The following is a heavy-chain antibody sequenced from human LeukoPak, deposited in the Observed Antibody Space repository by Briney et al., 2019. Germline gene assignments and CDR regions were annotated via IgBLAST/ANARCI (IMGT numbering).Heavy chain of an antibody. CDR1: GFTFSSYA. CDR2: ISYDGSNK. J-gene: IGHJ3*02. D-gene: IGHD3-10*01. Sequence: GGSLRLSCAASGFTFSSYAMHWVRQAPGKGLEWEAVISYDGSNKYYADSVKGRFTISRDNSKNTLYLQMNSLRAEDTAVYYCARDSRFGELLYAFDIWGQGTMVTVSS. V-gene: IGHV3-30*04. CDR3: ARDSRFGELLYAFDI.